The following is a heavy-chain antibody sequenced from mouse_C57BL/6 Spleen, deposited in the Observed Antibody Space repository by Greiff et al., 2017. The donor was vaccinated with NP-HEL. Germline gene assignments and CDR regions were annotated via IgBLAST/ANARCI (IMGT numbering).Heavy chain of an antibody. Sequence: EVQLQQSGPGLVKPSQSLSLTCSVTGYSITSGYYWNWIRQFPGNKLEWMGYISYDGSNNYNPSLKNRISITRDTSKNQFFLKLNSVTTEDTATYYCAWGYDPGVYFDYWGQGTTLTVSS. D-gene: IGHD2-3*01. J-gene: IGHJ2*01. V-gene: IGHV3-6*01. CDR3: AWGYDPGVYFDY. CDR2: ISYDGSN. CDR1: GYSITSGYY.